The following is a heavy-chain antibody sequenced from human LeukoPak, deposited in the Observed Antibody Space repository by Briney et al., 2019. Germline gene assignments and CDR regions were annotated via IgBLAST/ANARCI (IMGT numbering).Heavy chain of an antibody. CDR1: GFTFSSYW. CDR2: INSDGGST. CDR3: ARRYCSGGSCYGNWFDP. V-gene: IGHV3-74*01. D-gene: IGHD2-15*01. Sequence: PGGSLRLSCAASGFTFSSYWMHWVRQAPGKGLVWVSRINSDGGSTSYADSVKGRITISRDNAKNTLYLQMNSLRAEDTAVYYWARRYCSGGSCYGNWFDPWGQGTLVTVSS. J-gene: IGHJ5*02.